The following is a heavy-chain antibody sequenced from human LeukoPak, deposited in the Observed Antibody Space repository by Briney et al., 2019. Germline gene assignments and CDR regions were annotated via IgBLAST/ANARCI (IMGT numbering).Heavy chain of an antibody. D-gene: IGHD3-22*01. Sequence: PGGSLRLSCAASGFTFSSYAMHWVRQAPGKGLEWAAVISYDGSNKYYADSVKGRFTISRDNSKNTLYLQMNSLRAEDTAVYYCARDSANYYDSSGYHVTWGQGTLVTVSS. CDR3: ARDSANYYDSSGYHVT. CDR1: GFTFSSYA. V-gene: IGHV3-30*04. J-gene: IGHJ5*02. CDR2: ISYDGSNK.